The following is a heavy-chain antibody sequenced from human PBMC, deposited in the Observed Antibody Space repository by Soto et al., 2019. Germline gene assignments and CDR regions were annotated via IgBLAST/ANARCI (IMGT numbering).Heavy chain of an antibody. CDR1: GFTFSSYS. Sequence: GGSLRLSCAAPGFTFSSYSMNWVRQAPGKGLEWVSYIRYDGINKYYADSVKGRFTISRDNSKNTLYLQMNSLRAEDTAVYYCARDPQEHCSGGSCYSLDYWGQGTLVTVSS. D-gene: IGHD2-15*01. V-gene: IGHV3-33*08. CDR3: ARDPQEHCSGGSCYSLDY. J-gene: IGHJ4*02. CDR2: IRYDGINK.